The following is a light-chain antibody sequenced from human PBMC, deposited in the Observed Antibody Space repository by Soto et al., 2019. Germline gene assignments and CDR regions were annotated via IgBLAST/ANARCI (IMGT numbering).Light chain of an antibody. J-gene: IGLJ2*01. Sequence: QSALTQPPSVSGSPGQSVTISCTGTSSDVGSYNRVSWYQQPPGTAPKLMIHEVSNRPSGVPDRFSGSKSGNTASLTISGLQAEDEADYYCSSYTSSSTLRVFGGGTKLTVL. V-gene: IGLV2-18*02. CDR2: EVS. CDR3: SSYTSSSTLRV. CDR1: SSDVGSYNR.